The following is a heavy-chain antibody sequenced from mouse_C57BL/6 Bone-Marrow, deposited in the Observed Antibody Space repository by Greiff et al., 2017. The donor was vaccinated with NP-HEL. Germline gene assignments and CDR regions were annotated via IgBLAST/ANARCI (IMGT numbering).Heavy chain of an antibody. Sequence: EVMLVESEGGLVQPGSSMKLSCTASGFTFSDYYMAWVRQVPEKGLEWVANINYDGSSTYYLDSLKSRFIISRDNAKNILYLQMSSLKSEDTATYYCARDRDYYGSSYPFDYWGQGTTLTVSS. CDR2: INYDGSST. D-gene: IGHD1-1*01. J-gene: IGHJ2*01. CDR1: GFTFSDYY. V-gene: IGHV5-16*01. CDR3: ARDRDYYGSSYPFDY.